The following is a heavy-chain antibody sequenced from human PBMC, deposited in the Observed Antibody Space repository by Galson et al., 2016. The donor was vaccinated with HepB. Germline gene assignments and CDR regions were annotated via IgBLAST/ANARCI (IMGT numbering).Heavy chain of an antibody. D-gene: IGHD4/OR15-4a*01. V-gene: IGHV4-4*02. J-gene: IGHJ3*02. Sequence: ETLSLTCAVSGGSISSNDWWSWVRQPPGKGLEYIGEVYHRGHTKYNPSLKSRVTLSVDKSKNQFSLKISSVTAADTAVYYCARVIYGDEAFDIWGQGTLVTVSS. CDR2: VYHRGHT. CDR3: ARVIYGDEAFDI. CDR1: GGSISSNDW.